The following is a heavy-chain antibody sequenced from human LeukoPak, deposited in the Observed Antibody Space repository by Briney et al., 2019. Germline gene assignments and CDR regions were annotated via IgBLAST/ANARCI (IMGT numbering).Heavy chain of an antibody. V-gene: IGHV3-30*14. J-gene: IGHJ4*02. Sequence: GGSLRLSCAASGFTFSSYAMYWVRQAPGKGLEWVAVISYDGSDKFYADSVKGRFTISRDSSKNTLYLQMNSLRAEDTAVYYCARRGTLERYSGSLDFWGQGTLVTVSS. CDR2: ISYDGSDK. CDR1: GFTFSSYA. D-gene: IGHD1-26*01. CDR3: ARRGTLERYSGSLDF.